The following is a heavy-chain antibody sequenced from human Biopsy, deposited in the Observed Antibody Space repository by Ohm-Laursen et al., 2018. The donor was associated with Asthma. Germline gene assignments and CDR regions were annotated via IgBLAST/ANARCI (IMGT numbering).Heavy chain of an antibody. CDR3: ARAVDYSHYYGIDV. CDR1: GYTFNSAG. Sequence: ASVKVYCKTSGYTFNSAGITWVRQAPGQGLEWMGWISVYNGNTKVAQKLQDSVTMITDTSTSTAYMELRSLRSDDTAVYFCARAVDYSHYYGIDVWGQGTTVTVS. V-gene: IGHV1-18*01. CDR2: ISVYNGNT. J-gene: IGHJ6*02. D-gene: IGHD3-10*01.